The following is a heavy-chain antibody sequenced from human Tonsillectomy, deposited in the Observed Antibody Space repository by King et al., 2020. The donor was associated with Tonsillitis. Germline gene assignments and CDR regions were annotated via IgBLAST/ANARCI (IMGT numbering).Heavy chain of an antibody. D-gene: IGHD3-16*01. CDR2: INSDGSTT. CDR3: ARFVDTGIYVPE. CDR1: GFTFSNYW. Sequence: VQLVESGGGLVQPGGSLRLSCVASGFTFSNYWMHWVRQAPGKGLLWVSRINSDGSTTTYADSVKGRFIISRDNAKNTLFLQMNSLRVEDTAVYYCARFVDTGIYVPEGGQGTLVTVSS. V-gene: IGHV3-74*01. J-gene: IGHJ4*02.